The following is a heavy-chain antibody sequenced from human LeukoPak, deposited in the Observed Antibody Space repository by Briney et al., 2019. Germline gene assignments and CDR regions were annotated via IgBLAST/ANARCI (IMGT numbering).Heavy chain of an antibody. J-gene: IGHJ4*02. Sequence: PGGSLRLSCAASGLTLSNYNMNWVRQAPGKGPEWISYISVGSDATYYADSVKGRFTISRDNSKNTLYLQMNSLRAEDTAVYYCAKGGVVPAAIRTFLDYWGQGTLVTVSS. CDR1: GLTLSNYN. V-gene: IGHV3-23*01. D-gene: IGHD2-2*02. CDR3: AKGGVVPAAIRTFLDY. CDR2: ISVGSDAT.